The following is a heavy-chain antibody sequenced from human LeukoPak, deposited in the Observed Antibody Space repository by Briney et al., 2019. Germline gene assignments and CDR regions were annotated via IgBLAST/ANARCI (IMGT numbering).Heavy chain of an antibody. Sequence: SETLSLTCTVSGGSISSYYWSWIRQPPGKGLEWIGYIYYSGSTNYNPSLKSRVTISVDTSKNQFSLKLSSVTAADTAVYYCARAPRTPRYCSSTSCYHGGYYCYYYMDVWGKGTTVTVSS. V-gene: IGHV4-59*01. CDR3: ARAPRTPRYCSSTSCYHGGYYCYYYMDV. D-gene: IGHD2-2*01. J-gene: IGHJ6*03. CDR2: IYYSGST. CDR1: GGSISSYY.